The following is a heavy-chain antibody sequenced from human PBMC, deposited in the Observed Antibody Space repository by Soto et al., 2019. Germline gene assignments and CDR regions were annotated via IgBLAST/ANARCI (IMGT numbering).Heavy chain of an antibody. D-gene: IGHD6-25*01. J-gene: IGHJ6*02. CDR3: ARHGGDYNGYTGVYSSCGMNV. Sequence: VQLVQSGAEVKQPGASVKVSCKASGYTFTNYGVTWVRQAPGQGLEWMGWINGDNGETHYAQHVQDKATMTTDKTTRTSYMELRSITSAGTAVYYCARHGGDYNGYTGVYSSCGMNVWGQGTTITVSS. CDR1: GYTFTNYG. V-gene: IGHV1-18*01. CDR2: INGDNGET.